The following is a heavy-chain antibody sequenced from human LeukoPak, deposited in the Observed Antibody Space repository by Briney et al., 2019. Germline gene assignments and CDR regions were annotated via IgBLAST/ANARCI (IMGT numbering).Heavy chain of an antibody. Sequence: GGSLRLSCAASGFNFNYYSMNWVRQAPGRGLEWISYISSSTSTIYYADSVKGRFTISRDNGKNSLYLQMNSLRAEDTAVYYCVRMDDYVWGTYRSFYFDFWGQGTLVTVSS. D-gene: IGHD3-16*02. CDR3: VRMDDYVWGTYRSFYFDF. CDR2: ISSSTSTI. CDR1: GFNFNYYS. V-gene: IGHV3-48*01. J-gene: IGHJ4*02.